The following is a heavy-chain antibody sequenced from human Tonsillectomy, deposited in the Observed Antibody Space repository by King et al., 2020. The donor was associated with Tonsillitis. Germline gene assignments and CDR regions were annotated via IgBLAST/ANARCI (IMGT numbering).Heavy chain of an antibody. CDR1: GYTFTSYG. J-gene: IGHJ6*02. D-gene: IGHD6-13*01. CDR3: ARVIAAAGGYYYSMDV. Sequence: QLVQSGAEEKKPGASVKVSCKASGYTFTSYGISWVRQAPGQGLEWMGWITAYNGKTNYEQKVQGRVTMTTDTSTTTAYMDLRSLTSDDTDVYYCARVIAAAGGYYYSMDVWGQGTTVTVSS. V-gene: IGHV1-18*01. CDR2: ITAYNGKT.